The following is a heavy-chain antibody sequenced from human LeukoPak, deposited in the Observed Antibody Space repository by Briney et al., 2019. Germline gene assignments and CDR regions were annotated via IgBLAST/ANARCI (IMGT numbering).Heavy chain of an antibody. D-gene: IGHD3-16*01. J-gene: IGHJ4*02. CDR2: INHSGST. CDR1: GGSFSGYY. V-gene: IGHV4-34*01. Sequence: PSETLSLTCAVYGGSFSGYYWSWIRQPPGKGLEWIGEINHSGSTNYDPSLKSRVTISVDTSKNQFSLKLSSVTAADTTVYYCARGGGRRGYYFDYWGQGTLVTVSS. CDR3: ARGGGRRGYYFDY.